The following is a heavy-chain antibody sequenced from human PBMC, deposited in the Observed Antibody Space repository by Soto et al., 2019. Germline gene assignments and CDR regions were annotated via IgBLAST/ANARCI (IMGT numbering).Heavy chain of an antibody. CDR1: GYTFTSYG. Sequence: GASVKVSCKASGYTFTSYGISWVRQAPGQGLEWMGWISAYNGNTNYAQKLQGRVTMTTDTSTSTAYMELRSLRSDDTAVYYCARRYYDSSGSYYFDYWGQGTLVTVSS. V-gene: IGHV1-18*01. CDR3: ARRYYDSSGSYYFDY. J-gene: IGHJ4*02. CDR2: ISAYNGNT. D-gene: IGHD3-22*01.